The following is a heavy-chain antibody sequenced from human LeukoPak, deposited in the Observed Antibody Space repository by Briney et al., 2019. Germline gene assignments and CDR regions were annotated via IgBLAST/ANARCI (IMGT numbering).Heavy chain of an antibody. Sequence: PSETLSLTCTVSGGSIRSYYWSWIRQPPGKGLEWIGYIYYSGSTNYNPSLKSRVTISVDTSKNQFSLKLSSVTAADTAVYYCARERGYSYGPSYFDYWGQGTLVTVSS. CDR1: GGSIRSYY. V-gene: IGHV4-59*01. J-gene: IGHJ4*02. CDR3: ARERGYSYGPSYFDY. D-gene: IGHD5-18*01. CDR2: IYYSGST.